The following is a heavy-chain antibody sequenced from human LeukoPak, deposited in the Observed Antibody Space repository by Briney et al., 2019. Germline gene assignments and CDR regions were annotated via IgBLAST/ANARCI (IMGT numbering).Heavy chain of an antibody. V-gene: IGHV1-2*02. J-gene: IGHJ4*02. CDR2: INVNSGGT. CDR1: GYTFTDGY. Sequence: ASLKVSCKASGYTFTDGYIHWVRQAPGQGLEWMGWINVNSGGTNYAQKFYARVTMTRDTSISTAYMELSRLRSDDTAVLYCARSPHILTGENFDFWGQGTLVTVSS. D-gene: IGHD3-9*01. CDR3: ARSPHILTGENFDF.